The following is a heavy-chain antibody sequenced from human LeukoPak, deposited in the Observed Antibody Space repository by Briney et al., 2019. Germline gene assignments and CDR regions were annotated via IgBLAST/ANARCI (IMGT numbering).Heavy chain of an antibody. J-gene: IGHJ4*02. CDR3: ARVGQGIAAAGTGDY. CDR1: GYTFTSYY. Sequence: GASVKVSCKASGYTFTSYYMHWVRQAPGQGLEWMGIINPSGGSTSYAQKFQGRVTMTRDTSTSTVYMELSSLRSEDTAVYYCARVGQGIAAAGTGDYWGQGTLVTVSS. V-gene: IGHV1-46*01. CDR2: INPSGGST. D-gene: IGHD6-13*01.